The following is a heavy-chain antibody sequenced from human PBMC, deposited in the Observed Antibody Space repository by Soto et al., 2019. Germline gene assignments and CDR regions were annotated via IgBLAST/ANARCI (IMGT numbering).Heavy chain of an antibody. V-gene: IGHV3-30*18. CDR3: AKDLLRFLEWSLDY. Sequence: PGGSLRLSCAASGFTFSSYGMHWVRQAPGKGLEWVAVISYDGSNKYYADSVKGRFTISRDNSKNTLYLQMNSLRAEDTAVYYCAKDLLRFLEWSLDYWGQGTLVTVSS. CDR1: GFTFSSYG. D-gene: IGHD3-3*01. CDR2: ISYDGSNK. J-gene: IGHJ4*02.